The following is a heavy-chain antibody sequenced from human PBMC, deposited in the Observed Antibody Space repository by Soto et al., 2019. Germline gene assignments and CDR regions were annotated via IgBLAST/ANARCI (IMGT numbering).Heavy chain of an antibody. V-gene: IGHV3-11*01. CDR2: ISSSGSTI. CDR1: GFTFSDYY. D-gene: IGHD3-3*01. J-gene: IGHJ6*02. CDR3: ARWYYDFWSGSLAYYYGMEV. Sequence: GGSLRLSCAASGFTFSDYYMSWIRQAPGKGLEWVSYISSSGSTIYYADSVKGRFTISRDNAKNSLYLQMNSLRAEDTAVYYCARWYYDFWSGSLAYYYGMEVWGQGTTVTVSS.